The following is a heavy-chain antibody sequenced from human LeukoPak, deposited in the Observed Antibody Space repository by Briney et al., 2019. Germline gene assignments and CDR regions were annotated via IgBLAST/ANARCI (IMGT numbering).Heavy chain of an antibody. CDR3: ASGLRDGYGDY. D-gene: IGHD5-24*01. CDR2: INHSGST. CDR1: GGSFSGYY. V-gene: IGHV4-34*01. J-gene: IGHJ4*02. Sequence: PSETLSLTCAVYGGSFSGYYWSWIRQPPGKGLEWIGEINHSGSTNYNPSLKSRVTISVDTSKNQFSLKLSSVTAADTAVYYCASGLRDGYGDYWAQGTLVTVSS.